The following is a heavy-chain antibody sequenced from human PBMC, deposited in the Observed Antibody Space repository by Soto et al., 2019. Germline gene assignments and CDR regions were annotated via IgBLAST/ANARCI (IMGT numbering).Heavy chain of an antibody. CDR3: ANLRIAVAGHYYYYGMDV. J-gene: IGHJ6*02. V-gene: IGHV3-74*01. D-gene: IGHD6-19*01. Sequence: GGSLRLSCAASGFTFSSYWMHWVRQAPGKGLVWVSRINSDGSSTSYADSVKGRFTISRDNAKNTPYLQMNSLRAEDTAVYYCANLRIAVAGHYYYYGMDVWGQGTTVTVSS. CDR1: GFTFSSYW. CDR2: INSDGSST.